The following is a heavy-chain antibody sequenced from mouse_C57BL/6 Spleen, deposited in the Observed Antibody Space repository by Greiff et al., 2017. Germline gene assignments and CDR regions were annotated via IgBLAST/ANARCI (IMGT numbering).Heavy chain of an antibody. CDR2: ISDGGSYT. V-gene: IGHV5-4*03. Sequence: EVKLMESGGGLVKPGGSLKLSCAASGFTFSSYAMSWVRQTPEKRLEWVATISDGGSYTYYPDNVKGRFTISRDNAKNNLYLQMGHLKSEDTAMYYCARAGGYDGVDYWGQGTTLTVSS. J-gene: IGHJ2*01. CDR3: ARAGGYDGVDY. CDR1: GFTFSSYA. D-gene: IGHD2-2*01.